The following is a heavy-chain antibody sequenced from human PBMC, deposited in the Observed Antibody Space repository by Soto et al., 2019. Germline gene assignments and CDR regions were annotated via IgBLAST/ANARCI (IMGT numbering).Heavy chain of an antibody. CDR1: GGSISSGGYY. D-gene: IGHD3-10*01. CDR2: IYYSGST. J-gene: IGHJ5*02. V-gene: IGHV4-31*03. Sequence: SETLSLTCTVSGGSISSGGYYWSWIRQHPGKGLEWIGYIYYSGSTYYNPSLKSRVTISVDTSKNQFSLKLSSVTAADTAVYYCARGRLLWFGESSPRWFDPWGQGTLVTVS. CDR3: ARGRLLWFGESSPRWFDP.